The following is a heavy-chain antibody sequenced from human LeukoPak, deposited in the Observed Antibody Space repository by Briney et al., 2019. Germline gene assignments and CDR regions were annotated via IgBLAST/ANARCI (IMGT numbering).Heavy chain of an antibody. CDR3: ARGITFTIQAAFTRTNWFDP. CDR1: GGSISSYY. CDR2: IYTSGST. Sequence: SETLSLTCTVSGGSISSYYWSWIRQPAGKGLEWIGRIYTSGSTNYNPSLKSRVTMSVDTSKNQFSLKLSSVTAADTAVYYCARGITFTIQAAFTRTNWFDPWGQGTLVTVSS. J-gene: IGHJ5*02. V-gene: IGHV4-4*07. D-gene: IGHD2-2*01.